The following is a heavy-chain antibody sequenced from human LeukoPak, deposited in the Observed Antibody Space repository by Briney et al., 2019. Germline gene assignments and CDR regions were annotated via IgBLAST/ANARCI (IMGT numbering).Heavy chain of an antibody. J-gene: IGHJ3*02. D-gene: IGHD4-17*01. CDR2: LSHIGRP. CDR1: GDSFSSPY. Sequence: SETLSLTCAVSGDSFSSPYWTWIRQSPGRGLESIVYLSHIGRPNYHPSLNSRVTISIDTSKIQFSLKLRSVTAADTAVYYCAKDLVTVTKGFDIWGQGTMVSVSS. CDR3: AKDLVTVTKGFDI. V-gene: IGHV4-59*11.